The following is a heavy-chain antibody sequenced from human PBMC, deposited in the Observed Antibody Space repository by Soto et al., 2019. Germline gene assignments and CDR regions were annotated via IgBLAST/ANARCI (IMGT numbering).Heavy chain of an antibody. V-gene: IGHV1-18*04. CDR3: ARDNSYYDSSGYYYVTEYFQH. Sequence: QVKLVQSGAEVKKPGASVKVSCKASGYTFTSYGISWVRQAPGQGLEWMGLISPYNGNTNYAQKLQGRVTMTTDTSANTAYMELRSLRSDDTAVYYCARDNSYYDSSGYYYVTEYFQHWGQGTLVTVSS. D-gene: IGHD3-22*01. CDR2: ISPYNGNT. J-gene: IGHJ1*01. CDR1: GYTFTSYG.